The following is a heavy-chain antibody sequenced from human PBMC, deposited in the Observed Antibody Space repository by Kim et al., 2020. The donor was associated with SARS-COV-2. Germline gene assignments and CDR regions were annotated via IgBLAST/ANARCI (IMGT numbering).Heavy chain of an antibody. CDR3: ARDLLGSGPYYYGMDV. J-gene: IGHJ6*02. Sequence: KLQGRVTMTTDTSTSTAYMELRSLRSDDTAVYYCARDLLGSGPYYYGMDVWGQGTTVTVSS. V-gene: IGHV1-18*01. D-gene: IGHD3-10*01.